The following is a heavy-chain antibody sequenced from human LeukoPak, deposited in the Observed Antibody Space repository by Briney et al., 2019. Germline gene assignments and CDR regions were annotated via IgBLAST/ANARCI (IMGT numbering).Heavy chain of an antibody. J-gene: IGHJ4*02. Sequence: GRSLRLSCAASGFTFSSYGMHWVRQAPGKGLEWVAVISYDGSNKYYADSVKGRFTISRDNSKNTLYLQMNSLRPEDTAVYYCAKDLTYYYDISGSYYGYYFDYWGQGTLVTVSS. D-gene: IGHD3-22*01. CDR1: GFTFSSYG. CDR3: AKDLTYYYDISGSYYGYYFDY. CDR2: ISYDGSNK. V-gene: IGHV3-30*18.